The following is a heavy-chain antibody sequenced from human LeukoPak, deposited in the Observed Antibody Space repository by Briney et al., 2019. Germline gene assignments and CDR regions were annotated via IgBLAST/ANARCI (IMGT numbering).Heavy chain of an antibody. V-gene: IGHV4-39*07. Sequence: SETLSLTCTVSGGSISSSSYYWGWIRQPPGKGLEWIGSIYYSGSTYYNPSLKSRVTISVDTSKNQFSLKLSSVTAADTAVYYCASYDGSGSYPFDYWGQGTLVTVSS. D-gene: IGHD3-22*01. CDR3: ASYDGSGSYPFDY. J-gene: IGHJ4*02. CDR2: IYYSGST. CDR1: GGSISSSSYY.